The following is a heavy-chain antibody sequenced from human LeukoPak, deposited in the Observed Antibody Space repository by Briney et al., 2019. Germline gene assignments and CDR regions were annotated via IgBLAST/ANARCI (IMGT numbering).Heavy chain of an antibody. CDR2: ISGSGGRT. CDR1: GFTFSSYA. J-gene: IGHJ4*02. CDR3: AKALDIVVVVIDY. V-gene: IGHV3-23*01. Sequence: GGSLRLSCAASGFTFSSYAMSWVRQAPGKGLEWVSAISGSGGRTYYADSVKGRFTIPRDNSKNTLYLQMNSLRAEDTAVYYCAKALDIVVVVIDYWGQGTLVTVSS. D-gene: IGHD2-15*01.